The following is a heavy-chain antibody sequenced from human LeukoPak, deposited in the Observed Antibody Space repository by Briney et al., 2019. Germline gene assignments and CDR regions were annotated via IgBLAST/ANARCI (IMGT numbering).Heavy chain of an antibody. CDR1: GFTFSSYA. Sequence: PGGSLRLSCAASGFTFSSYAMSWVRQAPGKGLEWVSAISGSGGSTYYADSVRGRFTISRDNSRNTLYLQMNSLRAEDTAIYCCAKNGDRGAYCSGGTCYPYYYYYMDVWGKGTTVTISS. CDR3: AKNGDRGAYCSGGTCYPYYYYYMDV. D-gene: IGHD2-15*01. V-gene: IGHV3-23*01. J-gene: IGHJ6*03. CDR2: ISGSGGST.